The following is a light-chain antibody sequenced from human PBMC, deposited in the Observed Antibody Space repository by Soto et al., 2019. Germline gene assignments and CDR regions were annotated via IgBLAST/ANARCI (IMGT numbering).Light chain of an antibody. CDR3: QQYDTYPLT. V-gene: IGKV1-5*01. CDR2: DSS. J-gene: IGKJ4*01. CDR1: QSINNW. Sequence: DVQMTESPSSLSASVGDRVTITCRASQSINNWLAWYQQKPGKAPKFLSYDSSTLETGVPSRFSGSASGTEFTLTIRGLQPEDVASYYCQQYDTYPLTFGGATRVELK.